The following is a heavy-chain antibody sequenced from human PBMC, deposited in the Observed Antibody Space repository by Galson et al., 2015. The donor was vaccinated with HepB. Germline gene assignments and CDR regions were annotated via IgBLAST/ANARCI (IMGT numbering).Heavy chain of an antibody. CDR3: ARGGGVCSSTSCYPYAFDI. CDR2: IYSGGST. J-gene: IGHJ3*02. D-gene: IGHD2-2*01. CDR1: GFTVSSNY. Sequence: SLRLSCAASGFTVSSNYMSWVRQAPGKGLEWVSVIYSGGSTYYADSVKGRFTISRDNSRNTLYLQMNSLRAEDTAVYYCARGGGVCSSTSCYPYAFDIWGQGTMVTVSS. V-gene: IGHV3-66*01.